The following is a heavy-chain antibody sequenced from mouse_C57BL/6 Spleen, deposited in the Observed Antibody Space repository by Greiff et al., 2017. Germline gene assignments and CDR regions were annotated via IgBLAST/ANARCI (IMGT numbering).Heavy chain of an antibody. V-gene: IGHV5-9-1*02. Sequence: EVMLVESGEGLVKPGGSLKLSCAASGFTFSSYAMSWVRQTPEKRLEWVAYISSGGDYIYYADTVKGRFTISRDNARNTLYLQMSSLKSEDTAMYYCTRDRWYDYFYYYAMDYWCQGPSVTVSS. CDR1: GFTFSSYA. J-gene: IGHJ4*01. CDR2: ISSGGDYI. D-gene: IGHD2-4*01. CDR3: TRDRWYDYFYYYAMDY.